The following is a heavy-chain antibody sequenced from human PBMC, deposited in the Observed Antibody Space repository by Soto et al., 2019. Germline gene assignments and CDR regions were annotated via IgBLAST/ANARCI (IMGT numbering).Heavy chain of an antibody. CDR1: GFSLSTSGVG. CDR2: IYWNDDK. Sequence: PTLVKPPQTPPPTSTPSGFSLSTSGVGVGWVLQSPGKALEWLALIYWNDDKRYSPSLKSRLTITKDTSKNQVVLTMTNMDPVDTATYYCAHSMGATGYFDYWGQGTLVTVSS. D-gene: IGHD1-26*01. J-gene: IGHJ4*02. V-gene: IGHV2-5*01. CDR3: AHSMGATGYFDY.